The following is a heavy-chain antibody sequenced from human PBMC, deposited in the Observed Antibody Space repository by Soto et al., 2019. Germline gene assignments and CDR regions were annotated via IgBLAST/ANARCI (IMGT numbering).Heavy chain of an antibody. Sequence: ASVKVSCKVSGYTLTVLSMQGVRQAPGQGLEWMGWINPNSGGTNYAQKFQGWVTMTRDTSISTAYMELSRLRSDDTAVYYCARGKLSGSYFVPVPHYNWFDPWGQGTLVTVSS. CDR2: INPNSGGT. D-gene: IGHD1-26*01. J-gene: IGHJ5*02. V-gene: IGHV1-2*04. CDR1: GYTLTVLS. CDR3: ARGKLSGSYFVPVPHYNWFDP.